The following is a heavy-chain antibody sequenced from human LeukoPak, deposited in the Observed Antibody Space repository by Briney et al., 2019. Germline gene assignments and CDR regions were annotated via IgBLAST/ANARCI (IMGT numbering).Heavy chain of an antibody. CDR2: ISAYNGNT. D-gene: IGHD3-3*01. CDR1: GYTFTRYG. CDR3: ARRGYDFWSGYYALDY. V-gene: IGHV1-18*01. Sequence: ASVKVSCKASGYTFTRYGISWERQAPGQGLEWMGWISAYNGNTNYAQKLQGRVTMTTDTSTSTAYMELRSLRSDDTAVYYCARRGYDFWSGYYALDYWGQGTLVTVSS. J-gene: IGHJ4*02.